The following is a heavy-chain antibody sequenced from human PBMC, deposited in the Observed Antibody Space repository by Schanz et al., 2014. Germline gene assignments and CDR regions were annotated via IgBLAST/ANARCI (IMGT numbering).Heavy chain of an antibody. CDR1: GFSFSDYG. J-gene: IGHJ5*02. CDR2: ISYDGSNK. D-gene: IGHD3-10*01. V-gene: IGHV3-30*18. CDR3: AKDQLANYRGSGYNWFDP. Sequence: QVQLVESGGGVVQPGRSLRLSCAGSGFSFSDYGMHWVRQAPGRGLEWVALISYDGSNKHYADSVKGRFTISRDNSKKTLYVQMNSLRADDTAVYYCAKDQLANYRGSGYNWFDPWGQGTLVTVSS.